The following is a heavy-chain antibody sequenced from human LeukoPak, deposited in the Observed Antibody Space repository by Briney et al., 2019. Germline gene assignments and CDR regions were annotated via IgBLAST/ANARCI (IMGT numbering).Heavy chain of an antibody. CDR3: ARGVWGRFRYWDY. D-gene: IGHD3-16*02. Sequence: PGESLKISCKGSGYSFTSYWIGWVRQMPGKGLEWMGIIYPGDSDTRYSPSFQGQVTISADKSISTAFLQWSSLRAADTAMYYCARGVWGRFRYWDYWGQGTLVTVSS. J-gene: IGHJ4*02. CDR2: IYPGDSDT. CDR1: GYSFTSYW. V-gene: IGHV5-51*01.